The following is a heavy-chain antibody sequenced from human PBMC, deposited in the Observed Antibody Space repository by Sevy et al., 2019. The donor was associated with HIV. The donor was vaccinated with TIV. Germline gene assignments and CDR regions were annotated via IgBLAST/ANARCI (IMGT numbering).Heavy chain of an antibody. Sequence: GGSLRLSCVASGFTFSTWSMNWVRQAPGKGLEWVSLISSSSNYIYYADSVKGRFTISRDNAKHSLYLQMNSLRAEDTAVYYCASDRDGSGSSGGYGMDVWGQGTTVIVSS. CDR1: GFTFSTWS. J-gene: IGHJ6*02. CDR2: ISSSSNYI. CDR3: ASDRDGSGSSGGYGMDV. D-gene: IGHD3-10*01. V-gene: IGHV3-21*01.